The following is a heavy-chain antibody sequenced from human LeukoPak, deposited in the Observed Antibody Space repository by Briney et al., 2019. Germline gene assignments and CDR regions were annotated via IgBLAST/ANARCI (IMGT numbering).Heavy chain of an antibody. CDR3: ARESPPQYSYDSSSYLGPMDAFDI. J-gene: IGHJ3*02. Sequence: GGSLRLSCAASGFTFSSYWMHWVRQAPGKGLVWVSRINSDGSSTSYADSVKGRFTISRDNAKNPLYLQMNSLRAEDTAVYYCARESPPQYSYDSSSYLGPMDAFDIWGQGTMVTVSS. D-gene: IGHD3-22*01. V-gene: IGHV3-74*01. CDR1: GFTFSSYW. CDR2: INSDGSST.